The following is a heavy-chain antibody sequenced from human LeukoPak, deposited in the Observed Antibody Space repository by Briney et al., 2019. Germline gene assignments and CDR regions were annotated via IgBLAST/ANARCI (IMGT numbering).Heavy chain of an antibody. CDR3: VRDSDDYYWALDF. CDR1: GDSVSNDIAT. Sequence: SQTLSLTCAISGDSVSNDIATWNWVRQSPSRGLEWLGRTYYRSRWGNDYAISVKGRITINPDTPRNQFSLQLNSVTPEDTAVYYCVRDSDDYYWALDFWGQGTPVTASS. CDR2: TYYRSRWGN. V-gene: IGHV6-1*01. J-gene: IGHJ4*02. D-gene: IGHD3-10*01.